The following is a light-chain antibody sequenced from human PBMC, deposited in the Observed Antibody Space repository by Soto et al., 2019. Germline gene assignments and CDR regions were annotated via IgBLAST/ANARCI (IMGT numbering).Light chain of an antibody. V-gene: IGLV2-11*01. Sequence: SVLTQPRSVSGSPGQSVTISCTGTSSDVGGYNYVSWYQQHPGKAPKLMIYDVSKRPSGVPDRFSGSKSGKTASLTISGLQAEDEADFYCSSYTTTATRVFGTGTKVTVL. CDR1: SSDVGGYNY. CDR3: SSYTTTATRV. CDR2: DVS. J-gene: IGLJ1*01.